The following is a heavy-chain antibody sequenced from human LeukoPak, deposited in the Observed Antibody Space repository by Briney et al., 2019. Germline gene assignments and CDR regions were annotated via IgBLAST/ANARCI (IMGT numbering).Heavy chain of an antibody. CDR1: GFTFSSYA. J-gene: IGHJ4*02. CDR2: ISGSGGST. D-gene: IGHD5-12*01. Sequence: PGGSLRLSCAASGFTFSSYAMSWVRQAPGKGLEWVSAISGSGGSTYYADSVKGRFTISRDNSKNTLYLQMNSLRAEDTAVYHCARPYSGYDYFDYWGQGTLVTVSS. V-gene: IGHV3-23*01. CDR3: ARPYSGYDYFDY.